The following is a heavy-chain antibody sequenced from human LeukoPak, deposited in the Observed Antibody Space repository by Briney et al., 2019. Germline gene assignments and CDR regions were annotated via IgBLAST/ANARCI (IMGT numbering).Heavy chain of an antibody. CDR3: ARDGVAGSSDAFDI. V-gene: IGHV1-2*02. J-gene: IGHJ3*02. D-gene: IGHD6-19*01. CDR1: GYTFIGYY. CDR2: IDPYSGGT. Sequence: ASVEVSCKASGYTFIGYYMHWVRQAPGQGLEWMGWIDPYSGGTHFAQRFQGRVSMTLDTSISTAYMELTRLTSDDTAVYYCARDGVAGSSDAFDIWGQGTMVTVSA.